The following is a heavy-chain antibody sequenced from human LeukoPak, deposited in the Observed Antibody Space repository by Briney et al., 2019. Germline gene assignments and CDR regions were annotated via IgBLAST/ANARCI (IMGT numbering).Heavy chain of an antibody. V-gene: IGHV4-31*03. J-gene: IGHJ5*02. CDR2: IDYSGAT. Sequence: PSETLSLTCTVSGASISSGGYFWSWIRRHPGKGLEWIGSIDYSGATYYNPSLKSRVIISVDTSDNQFSLNLGSVTAADTAIYYCARAKAGPNWFDPWGQGTLVTVSS. CDR1: GASISSGGYF. CDR3: ARAKAGPNWFDP. D-gene: IGHD6-19*01.